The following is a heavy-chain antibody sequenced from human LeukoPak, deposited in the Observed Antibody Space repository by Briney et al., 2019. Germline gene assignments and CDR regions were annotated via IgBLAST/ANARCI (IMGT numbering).Heavy chain of an antibody. D-gene: IGHD1-26*01. CDR1: GYTFTSYD. Sequence: ASVKVSCKASGYTFTSYDINWVRQATGQGLEWMGWMNPNSGNTGYAQKFQGRVTMTRNTSISTAYMELSSLRSEDTAVYYCARVRHGNDAFDIWGQGTMVTVSS. CDR2: MNPNSGNT. CDR3: ARVRHGNDAFDI. V-gene: IGHV1-8*01. J-gene: IGHJ3*02.